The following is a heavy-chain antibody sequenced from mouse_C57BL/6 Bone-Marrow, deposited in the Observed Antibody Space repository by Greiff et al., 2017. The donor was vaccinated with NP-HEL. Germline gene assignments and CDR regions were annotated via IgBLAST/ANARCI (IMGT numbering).Heavy chain of an antibody. CDR1: GYTFTSYW. CDR2: IDPNSGGT. V-gene: IGHV1-62-3*01. Sequence: QVQLKQPGAELVKPGASVKLSCKASGYTFTSYWMHWVKQRPGRGLEWIGRIDPNSGGTKYNEKFKSKATLTVDKPSSTAYMQLSSLTSEDSAVYYCARSGSSLSYYAMDYWGQGTSVTVSS. D-gene: IGHD1-1*01. CDR3: ARSGSSLSYYAMDY. J-gene: IGHJ4*01.